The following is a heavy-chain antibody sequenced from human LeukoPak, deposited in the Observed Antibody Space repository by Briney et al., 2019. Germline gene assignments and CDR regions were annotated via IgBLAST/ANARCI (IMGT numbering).Heavy chain of an antibody. Sequence: SETLFLTCAVYGGSFSGYYWSWIRQPPGKGLERIGEINHSGSTNYNPSLKSRVTISVDTSKNQFSLKLSSVTAADTAVYYCARRSPSSDIVVVPAAIRSTNWFDPWGQGTLVTVSS. J-gene: IGHJ5*02. D-gene: IGHD2-2*02. CDR1: GGSFSGYY. CDR2: INHSGST. CDR3: ARRSPSSDIVVVPAAIRSTNWFDP. V-gene: IGHV4-34*01.